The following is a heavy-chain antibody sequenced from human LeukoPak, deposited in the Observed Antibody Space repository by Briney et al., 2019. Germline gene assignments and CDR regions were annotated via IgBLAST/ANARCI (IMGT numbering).Heavy chain of an antibody. CDR3: AKGEGVVPVDYYYYMDV. CDR2: IRYDGGNK. J-gene: IGHJ6*03. V-gene: IGHV3-30*02. CDR1: GFTFSGYP. D-gene: IGHD2-15*01. Sequence: GGSLRLSCAASGFTFSGYPVHWVRQAPGKGLEWVAFIRYDGGNKYYADSVKGRFTISRDNSKNTLYLQMNSLRAEDTAVYYCAKGEGVVPVDYYYYMDVWGKGTTVTVSS.